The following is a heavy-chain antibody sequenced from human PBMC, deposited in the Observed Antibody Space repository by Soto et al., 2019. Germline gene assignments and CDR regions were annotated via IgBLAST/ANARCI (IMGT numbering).Heavy chain of an antibody. CDR3: AREVYYYHSSARNIYYYGMDV. D-gene: IGHD3-22*01. CDR2: IYSGGST. CDR1: GFTVSSNY. J-gene: IGHJ6*02. V-gene: IGHV3-53*01. Sequence: GGSLRLSCAASGFTVSSNYMSWVRQAPGKGLEWVSVIYSGGSTYYADSVKGRFTISRDNSKNTLYLQMNSLRAEDTAVYYCAREVYYYHSSARNIYYYGMDVWGQGTRVTVSS.